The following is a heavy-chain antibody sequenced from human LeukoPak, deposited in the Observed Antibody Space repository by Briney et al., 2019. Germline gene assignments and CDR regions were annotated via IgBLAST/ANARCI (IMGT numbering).Heavy chain of an antibody. CDR3: ARVSFGSTWYLDY. CDR1: GYTFPSYA. Sequence: GASVKVSCKASGYTFPSYAMHWVRQAPGQRLEWMGWINAGNGNTKYSQKFQGRVTITKDTSASTAYMEVNSLGSEDTAVYYCARVSFGSTWYLDYWGQGTLVTVSS. V-gene: IGHV1-3*01. D-gene: IGHD6-13*01. J-gene: IGHJ4*02. CDR2: INAGNGNT.